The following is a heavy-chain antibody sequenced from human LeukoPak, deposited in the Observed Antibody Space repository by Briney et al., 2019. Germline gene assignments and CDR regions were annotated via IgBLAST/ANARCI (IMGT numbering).Heavy chain of an antibody. Sequence: GGSLRLSCAASGFTFHDYAMHWVRQAPGKGLEWVAFIRYDGSNKYYADSVKGRFTISRDNSKNTLYLQMNSLRAEDTAVYYCAKDRSRTNDYYYYYYMDVWGKGTTATVSS. CDR2: IRYDGSNK. CDR3: AKDRSRTNDYYYYYYMDV. D-gene: IGHD2-2*01. J-gene: IGHJ6*03. V-gene: IGHV3-30*02. CDR1: GFTFHDYA.